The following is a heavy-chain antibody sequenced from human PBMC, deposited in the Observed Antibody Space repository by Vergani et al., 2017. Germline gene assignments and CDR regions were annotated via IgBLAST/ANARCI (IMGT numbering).Heavy chain of an antibody. CDR3: AKVGRSEVAGTFGAFDI. J-gene: IGHJ3*02. Sequence: EVQLVESGGGLVQPGGSLRLSCAASGSTFSSYAMNWVRQAPGKGLEWVSSISGNNDDVYYADSVKGRFTISRDNAKNSLYLDMSSLRAEDTAVYYCAKVGRSEVAGTFGAFDIWGQGTMVTVSS. V-gene: IGHV3-21*04. CDR2: ISGNNDDV. D-gene: IGHD6-19*01. CDR1: GSTFSSYA.